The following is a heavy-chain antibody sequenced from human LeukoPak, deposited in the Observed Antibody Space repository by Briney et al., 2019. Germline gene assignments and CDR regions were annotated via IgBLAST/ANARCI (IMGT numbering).Heavy chain of an antibody. V-gene: IGHV3-21*04. CDR2: ISSSSSYI. Sequence: MSGGSLRLSCAASGFTFSSYSMNWVRQAPGKGLEWVSSISSSSSYIYYADSVKGRFTISRDNAKESVYLQMNSLRADDTAIYYCARGLRWPDFWGQGTLVTVSS. J-gene: IGHJ4*02. CDR3: ARGLRWPDF. CDR1: GFTFSSYS. D-gene: IGHD4-23*01.